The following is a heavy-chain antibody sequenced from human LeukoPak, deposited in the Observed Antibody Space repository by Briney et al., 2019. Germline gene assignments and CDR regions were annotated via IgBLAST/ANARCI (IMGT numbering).Heavy chain of an antibody. CDR2: ISWDGGST. CDR1: GFTFDDYA. CDR3: AKDRRTDYYYCMDV. V-gene: IGHV3-43D*03. J-gene: IGHJ6*03. Sequence: GGSLRLSCAASGFTFDDYAMHWVRQAPGKGLEWVSLISWDGGSTYYADSVKGRFTISRDNSKNSLYLQMNSLRAEDTASYYCAKDRRTDYYYCMDVWGKGTTVTVSS.